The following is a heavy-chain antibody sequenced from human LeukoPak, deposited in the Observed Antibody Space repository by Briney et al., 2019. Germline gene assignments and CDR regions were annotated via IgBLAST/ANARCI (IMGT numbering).Heavy chain of an antibody. CDR2: IYTSGST. V-gene: IGHV4-4*07. J-gene: IGHJ4*02. Sequence: TTSETLSLTCTVSGGSISSYYWSWIRQPAGKGLEWIGRIYTSGSTNYNPSLKSRVTMSVDTSKNQFSLKLSSVTAADTAVYYCARDRASRSSSWFDYWGQGTLVTVSS. CDR3: ARDRASRSSSWFDY. CDR1: GGSISSYY. D-gene: IGHD6-13*01.